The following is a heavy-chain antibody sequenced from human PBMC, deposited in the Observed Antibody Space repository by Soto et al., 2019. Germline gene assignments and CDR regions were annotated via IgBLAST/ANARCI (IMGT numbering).Heavy chain of an antibody. CDR1: GFTVSSNY. CDR3: ARDLAARLDAFDI. D-gene: IGHD6-6*01. Sequence: GGSLRLSCAASGFTVSSNYMSWVRQAPGKGLEWVSVIYSGGSTYYADSVKGRFTISRDNSKNTLYLQMNSLGAEDTAVYYCARDLAARLDAFDIWGQGTMVTVSS. CDR2: IYSGGST. J-gene: IGHJ3*02. V-gene: IGHV3-66*01.